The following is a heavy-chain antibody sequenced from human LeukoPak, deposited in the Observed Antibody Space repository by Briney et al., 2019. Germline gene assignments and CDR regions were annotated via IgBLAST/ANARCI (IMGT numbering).Heavy chain of an antibody. CDR2: IIPIFGTA. Sequence: GASVKVSCKASGGTFSSYAISWVRQAPGQGLEWMGGIIPIFGTANYAQKFPGRVTITADESTSTAYMELGSLRSVDTAVYYCARDFTIFGVPTGFDPWGQGTLVTVSS. CDR3: ARDFTIFGVPTGFDP. V-gene: IGHV1-69*01. D-gene: IGHD3-3*01. CDR1: GGTFSSYA. J-gene: IGHJ5*02.